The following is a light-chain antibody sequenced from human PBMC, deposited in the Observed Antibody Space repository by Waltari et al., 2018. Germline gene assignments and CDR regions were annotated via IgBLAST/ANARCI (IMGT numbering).Light chain of an antibody. CDR1: HIEKTY. Sequence: SVVLSQPPSVSAAPGQTATISCGQNHIEKTYVQWYQQRPGQAPELVVYDDTDRPAGIPERFSGSSSGNTATLTISRVEAGDEADYYCQVWDSDSDHVLFGGGTRLTVL. V-gene: IGLV3-21*02. J-gene: IGLJ2*01. CDR2: DDT. CDR3: QVWDSDSDHVL.